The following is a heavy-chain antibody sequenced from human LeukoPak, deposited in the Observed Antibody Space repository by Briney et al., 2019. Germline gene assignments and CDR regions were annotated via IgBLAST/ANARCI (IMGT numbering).Heavy chain of an antibody. V-gene: IGHV1-18*01. CDR2: IGAYNGNT. Sequence: ASVKVSCKASGYTFTSYGISWVRQAPGQGLEWMGWIGAYNGNTNYAQKLQGRVTMTTDTSTSTAYMELRSLRSDDTAVYYCARRRGYSSGWLRGYFDYWGQGTLVTVSS. CDR1: GYTFTSYG. CDR3: ARRRGYSSGWLRGYFDY. J-gene: IGHJ4*02. D-gene: IGHD6-19*01.